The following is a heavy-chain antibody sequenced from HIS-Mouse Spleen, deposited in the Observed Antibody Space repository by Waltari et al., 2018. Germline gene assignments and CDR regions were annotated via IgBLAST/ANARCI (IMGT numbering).Heavy chain of an antibody. D-gene: IGHD6-19*01. J-gene: IGHJ4*02. Sequence: QVTLRESGPALVKPTQTLTLTCTFSGFSLSTSGMCVSWIRQPPGKALEWLARIDWDDDKYYRTSLKTRLTISRDTSKNQVVLTMTTMDPLDTATYYCARIAEGYTSGWYAFDYWGQGTLVTVSS. CDR2: IDWDDDK. CDR1: GFSLSTSGMC. CDR3: ARIAEGYTSGWYAFDY. V-gene: IGHV2-70*15.